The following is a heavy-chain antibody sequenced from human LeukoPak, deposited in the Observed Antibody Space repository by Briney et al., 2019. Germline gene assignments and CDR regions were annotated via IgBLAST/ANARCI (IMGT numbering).Heavy chain of an antibody. CDR1: GGSISSDSYH. V-gene: IGHV4-61*02. CDR3: ARGGWFGELFFDH. Sequence: SQTLSLTCSVSGGSISSDSYHWTWIRQPAGKGLXXXGRVISSGTTNYNPSLKSRVTILVDTSKNQFSLKLNFVTAADTAVYYCARGGWFGELFFDHWGQGILVTVSS. CDR2: VISSGTT. J-gene: IGHJ4*02. D-gene: IGHD3-10*01.